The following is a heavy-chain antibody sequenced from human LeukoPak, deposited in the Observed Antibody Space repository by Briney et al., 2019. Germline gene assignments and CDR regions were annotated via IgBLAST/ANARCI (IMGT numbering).Heavy chain of an antibody. Sequence: ASVKVSCKVSGYTLTELSMHWVRQAPGKGLEWMGGFDPEGGETIYAQKFQGRVTMTEDTSTDTAYMELSSLRSEDTAVYYFATALPFYGEDPLDYWGQGTLVTVSS. J-gene: IGHJ4*02. CDR1: GYTLTELS. V-gene: IGHV1-24*01. CDR3: ATALPFYGEDPLDY. CDR2: FDPEGGET. D-gene: IGHD4-17*01.